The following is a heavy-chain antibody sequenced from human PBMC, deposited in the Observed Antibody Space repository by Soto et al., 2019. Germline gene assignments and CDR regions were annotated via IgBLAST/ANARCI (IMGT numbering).Heavy chain of an antibody. D-gene: IGHD6-19*01. CDR2: IYYSGST. CDR3: ARHLSRAVAGPFDY. J-gene: IGHJ4*02. CDR1: GGSISSSSYY. V-gene: IGHV4-39*01. Sequence: PSETLSLTCTVSGGSISSSSYYWGWIRQPPGKGLEWIGSIYYSGSTYYNPSLKSRVTISVDTSKNQFSLKLSSVTAADTAVYYCARHLSRAVAGPFDYWGQGTLVTVSS.